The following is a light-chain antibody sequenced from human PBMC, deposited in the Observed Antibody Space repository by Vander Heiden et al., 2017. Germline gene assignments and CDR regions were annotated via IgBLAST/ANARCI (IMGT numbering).Light chain of an antibody. Sequence: QSVLTQPPSASGTPGQTVTISCSGSSSDIGRNTVNWYQQFPGTAPKLLIYNNDRRPSGVPDRFSGSKSGTSASLAISGLQSEDEADYYCATWDDSLNGYVFGTGTKVTVL. CDR2: NND. CDR1: SSDIGRNT. J-gene: IGLJ1*01. CDR3: ATWDDSLNGYV. V-gene: IGLV1-44*01.